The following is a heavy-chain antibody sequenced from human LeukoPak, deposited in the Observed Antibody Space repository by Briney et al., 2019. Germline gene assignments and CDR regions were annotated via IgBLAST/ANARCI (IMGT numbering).Heavy chain of an antibody. J-gene: IGHJ3*02. D-gene: IGHD6-6*01. CDR2: ISSSSSTI. CDR1: GFTFSSYS. Sequence: TGGSLRLSCAASGFTFSSYSMNWVRQAPGKGLEWVSYISSSSSTIYYADSVKGRFTISRDNAKNSLYLQMNSLRAEDTAVYYCARDGPIEYSSYTGAFDIWGQGTMVTVSS. CDR3: ARDGPIEYSSYTGAFDI. V-gene: IGHV3-48*04.